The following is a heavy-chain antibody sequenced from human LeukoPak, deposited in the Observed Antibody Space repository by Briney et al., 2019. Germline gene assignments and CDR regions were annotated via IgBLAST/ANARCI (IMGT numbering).Heavy chain of an antibody. CDR2: ISSNGSTI. D-gene: IGHD1-7*01. CDR3: ARAELELPPVDP. V-gene: IGHV3-11*01. J-gene: IGHJ5*02. CDR1: GFTFSDYY. Sequence: GGSLRLSCAASGFTFSDYYMSWIRQAPGKGLEWVSYISSNGSTIYYADSVKGRFTISRDNAKNSLYLQMNSLRAEDTAVYYCARAELELPPVDPWGQGTLVTVSS.